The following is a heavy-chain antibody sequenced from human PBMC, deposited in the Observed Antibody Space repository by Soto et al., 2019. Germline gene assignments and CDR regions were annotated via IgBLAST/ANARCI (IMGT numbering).Heavy chain of an antibody. J-gene: IGHJ3*02. V-gene: IGHV4-59*01. CDR1: GGSISSYY. Sequence: SETLSLTCTVSGGSISSYYWSWIRQPPGKGLEWIGYIYYSGSTNYNPSLKSRVTISVDTSKNQFSLKLSSVTAADTAVYYCARVRAGRELLRFDIWGQGTMVTVSS. CDR2: IYYSGST. CDR3: ARVRAGRELLRFDI. D-gene: IGHD1-26*01.